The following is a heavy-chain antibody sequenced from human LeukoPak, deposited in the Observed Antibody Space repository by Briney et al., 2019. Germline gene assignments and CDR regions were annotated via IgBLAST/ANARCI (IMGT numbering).Heavy chain of an antibody. V-gene: IGHV4-59*01. CDR2: IYYSEST. CDR1: GGSISSYY. D-gene: IGHD1-26*01. J-gene: IGHJ3*02. Sequence: PSETLSLTCTVSGGSISSYYWSWIRQPPGKGLEWIGYIYYSESTNYNPSLKSRVTISVDTSKNQFSLKLSSVTAADTAVYYCARERELRYDAFDIWGQGTMVTVSS. CDR3: ARERELRYDAFDI.